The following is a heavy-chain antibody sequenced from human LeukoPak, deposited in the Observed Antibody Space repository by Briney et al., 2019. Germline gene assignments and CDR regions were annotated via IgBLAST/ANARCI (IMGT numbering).Heavy chain of an antibody. CDR3: ARDNYYGLGRPDY. J-gene: IGHJ4*02. CDR1: GFTFSSYW. D-gene: IGHD3-10*01. V-gene: IGHV3-74*01. Sequence: PGGSLRLSCAASGFTFSSYWMHWVRQAPGRGLVWVSRIKSDGSATTYADSVKGRFTISRDNAKNTLYLQMNSLRAEDTAVYYCARDNYYGLGRPDYWGQGSLVTVSS. CDR2: IKSDGSAT.